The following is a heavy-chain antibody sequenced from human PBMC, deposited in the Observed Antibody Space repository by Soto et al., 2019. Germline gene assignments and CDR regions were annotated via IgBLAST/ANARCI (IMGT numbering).Heavy chain of an antibody. D-gene: IGHD3-22*01. CDR3: ASRSIVVVTPDAFDI. Sequence: ASVKVSCKASGFTFINSAIQWVRQARGQRLEWMGWIVLSSGHINYAQKFQGRVTITRDTSTSTAYMELSSLRSEDTAVYYCASRSIVVVTPDAFDIWGQGTMVTVSS. CDR1: GFTFINSA. V-gene: IGHV1-58*02. CDR2: IVLSSGHI. J-gene: IGHJ3*02.